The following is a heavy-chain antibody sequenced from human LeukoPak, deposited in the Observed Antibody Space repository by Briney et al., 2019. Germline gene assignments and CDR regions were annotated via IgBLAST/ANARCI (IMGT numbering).Heavy chain of an antibody. V-gene: IGHV1-24*01. CDR3: ARDNY. J-gene: IGHJ4*02. CDR2: FDPEDGET. CDR1: GYTLTELS. Sequence: AASVKVSCKVSGYTLTELSMHWVRQAPGKGLEWMGGFDPEDGETIYAQKFQGRVTMTRDTSTSTVYMELSSLRSEDTAVYYCARDNYWGQGTLVTVSS.